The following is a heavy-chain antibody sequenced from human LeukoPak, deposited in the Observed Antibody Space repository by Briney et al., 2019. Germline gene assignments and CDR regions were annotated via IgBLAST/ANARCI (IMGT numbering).Heavy chain of an antibody. Sequence: PGGSLRLSCAASGFTFSGYAMSWVRQAPGKGLEWVSIISGSGGNKYYADSVKGRFTISRDNSKNTLYLQMNSLRVEDTAVYYCAREDNDAFDIWGQGTMVTVSS. D-gene: IGHD2-15*01. J-gene: IGHJ3*02. CDR2: ISGSGGNK. CDR1: GFTFSGYA. V-gene: IGHV3-23*01. CDR3: AREDNDAFDI.